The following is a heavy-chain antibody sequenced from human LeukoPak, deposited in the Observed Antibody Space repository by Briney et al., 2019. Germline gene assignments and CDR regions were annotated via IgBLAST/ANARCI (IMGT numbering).Heavy chain of an antibody. D-gene: IGHD3-22*01. J-gene: IGHJ3*02. CDR3: AKPPTMIVVGDAFDI. V-gene: IGHV3-23*01. Sequence: PGGTLRLSCAASGFTFSSYGMSWVRQAPGKGLEWVSAISGSGGSTYYADSVKGRFTISRDNSKNTLYLQMNSLRAEDTAVYYCAKPPTMIVVGDAFDIWGQGTMVTVSS. CDR1: GFTFSSYG. CDR2: ISGSGGST.